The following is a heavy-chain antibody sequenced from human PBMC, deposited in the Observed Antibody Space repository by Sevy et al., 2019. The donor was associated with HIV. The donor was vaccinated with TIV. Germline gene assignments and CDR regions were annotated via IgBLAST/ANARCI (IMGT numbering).Heavy chain of an antibody. CDR2: ISYDGSNK. J-gene: IGHJ6*02. CDR3: ARDRTAVAGTAGMDV. Sequence: GGSLRLSCAASGFTFSSYAMHWVRQAPGKGLEWVAVISYDGSNKYYADSVKGRFTISRDNSKNTLYLQMNSLRAEDTAVYYCARDRTAVAGTAGMDVWGQGTTVTVSS. CDR1: GFTFSSYA. D-gene: IGHD6-19*01. V-gene: IGHV3-30-3*01.